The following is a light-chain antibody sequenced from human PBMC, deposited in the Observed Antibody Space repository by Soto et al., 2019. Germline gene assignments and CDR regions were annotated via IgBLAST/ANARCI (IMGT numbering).Light chain of an antibody. J-gene: IGLJ1*01. Sequence: QSVLTQPASVSGSPGQSITISCSGTTSDVGGYNLVSWYQQHTAKAPKLLIYEGTQRPSGVSSRFSGSKSGNTASLTISGLQAEDEADYYCCSYASSSSYVSGTGTKVTV. V-gene: IGLV2-23*01. CDR1: TSDVGGYNL. CDR3: CSYASSSSYV. CDR2: EGT.